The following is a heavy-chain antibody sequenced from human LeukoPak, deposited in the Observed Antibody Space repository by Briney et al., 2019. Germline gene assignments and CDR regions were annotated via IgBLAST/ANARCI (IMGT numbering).Heavy chain of an antibody. Sequence: NPSETLSLTCTVSGVSISNYYWSWIRQPPGKGLEWIGFIYYSGSTNYNPSLKSRVTISVDTSKNQFFLKLSSVTAADTAVYYCARHSCGDYDQNGMGVWGRGTKVTVSS. CDR3: ARHSCGDYDQNGMGV. D-gene: IGHD4-17*01. CDR2: IYYSGST. CDR1: GVSISNYY. J-gene: IGHJ6*02. V-gene: IGHV4-59*08.